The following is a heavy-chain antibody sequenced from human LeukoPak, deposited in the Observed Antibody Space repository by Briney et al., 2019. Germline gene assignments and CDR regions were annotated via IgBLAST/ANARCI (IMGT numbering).Heavy chain of an antibody. CDR3: ARSEYSSSWEPMDV. CDR1: GGSFSGYY. Sequence: SETLSLTCAGYGGSFSGYYWSWIRQPPGKGLEWIGEINHSGSTNYNPSLKSRVTISVDTSKNQFSLKLSSVTAADTAVYYCARSEYSSSWEPMDVWGKGTTVTVSS. D-gene: IGHD6-13*01. V-gene: IGHV4-34*01. CDR2: INHSGST. J-gene: IGHJ6*03.